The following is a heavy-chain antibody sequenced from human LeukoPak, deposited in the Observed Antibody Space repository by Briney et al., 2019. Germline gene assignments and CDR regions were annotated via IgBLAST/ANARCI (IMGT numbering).Heavy chain of an antibody. V-gene: IGHV1-18*01. CDR3: ARDRSYDSSGYYYPTRDYFDL. CDR2: ISVHNGNT. Sequence: ASVKVSCKASGYTFTSYGISWVRQAPGQGLEWMGWISVHNGNTNYAQKLQGRVTMTTDTSTSTAYMELRSLRSDDTAVYYCARDRSYDSSGYYYPTRDYFDLWGRGTLVTVSS. D-gene: IGHD3-22*01. J-gene: IGHJ2*01. CDR1: GYTFTSYG.